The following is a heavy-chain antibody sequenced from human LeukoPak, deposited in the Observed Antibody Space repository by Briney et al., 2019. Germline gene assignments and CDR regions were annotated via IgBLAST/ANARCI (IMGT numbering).Heavy chain of an antibody. CDR1: GGSINNSDYY. CDR3: ARHRMVATSHFDY. CDR2: IYYSGST. Sequence: ASETLSLTCTVSGGSINNSDYYWGWIRQPPGKGLEWIGTIYYSGSTYYNPSLKSRVTISGDTSKNQFSLKLSSVTAADTAVYYCARHRMVATSHFDYWGQGTLVTVSS. J-gene: IGHJ4*02. D-gene: IGHD5-12*01. V-gene: IGHV4-39*01.